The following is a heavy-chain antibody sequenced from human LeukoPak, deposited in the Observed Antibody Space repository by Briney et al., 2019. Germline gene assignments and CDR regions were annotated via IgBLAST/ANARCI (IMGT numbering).Heavy chain of an antibody. CDR2: MNPNSGNT. D-gene: IGHD2-15*01. J-gene: IGHJ6*03. CDR3: ARGVRYRYCSGGSCYRGGYYYYYMDV. CDR1: GYTLTSYD. V-gene: IGHV1-8*01. Sequence: ASVKVSCKASGYTLTSYDINWVRQATGQGLEWMGWMNPNSGNTGYAQKFQGRVTMTRNTSISTAYMELSSLRSEDTAVYYCARGVRYRYCSGGSCYRGGYYYYYMDVWGKGTTVTVSS.